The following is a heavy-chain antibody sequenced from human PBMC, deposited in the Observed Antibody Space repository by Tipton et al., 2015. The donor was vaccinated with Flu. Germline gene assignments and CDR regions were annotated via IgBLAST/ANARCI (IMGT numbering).Heavy chain of an antibody. V-gene: IGHV4-38-2*01. CDR2: IYHSGST. CDR3: ARRSRYYDILTGPPPFDY. CDR1: GYSISSGYY. Sequence: TLSLTCAVSGYSISSGYYWGWIRQPPGKGLEWIGSIYHSGSTYYNPSLKSRVTISVDTSKNQFSLKLSSVTAADTAVYYCARRSRYYDILTGPPPFDYWGQGTLVTVSS. D-gene: IGHD3-9*01. J-gene: IGHJ4*02.